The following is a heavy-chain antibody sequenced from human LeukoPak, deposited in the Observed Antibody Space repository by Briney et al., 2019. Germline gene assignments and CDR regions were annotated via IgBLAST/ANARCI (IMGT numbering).Heavy chain of an antibody. J-gene: IGHJ4*02. D-gene: IGHD4-23*01. Sequence: PGGSLRLSCAASGFTVSSNYMSWVRQAPGKGLEWVSVIYSGGSTYYADSVKGRFTISRDNSKNTPYLQMNSLRAEDTAVYYCARDGQLRPLDYWGQGTLVTVSS. V-gene: IGHV3-66*01. CDR2: IYSGGST. CDR1: GFTVSSNY. CDR3: ARDGQLRPLDY.